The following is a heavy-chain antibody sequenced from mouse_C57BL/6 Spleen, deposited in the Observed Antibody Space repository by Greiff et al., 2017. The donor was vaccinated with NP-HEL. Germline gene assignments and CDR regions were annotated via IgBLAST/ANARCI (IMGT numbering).Heavy chain of an antibody. CDR3: VRGDGYYVFDY. J-gene: IGHJ2*01. Sequence: EVQGVESGGGLVQPKGSLKLSCAASGFSFNTYAMNWVRQAPGKGLEWVARIRSKSNNYATYYADSVKDRFTISRDDSESMLYLQMNNLKTEDTAMYYCVRGDGYYVFDYWGQGTTLTVSS. CDR1: GFSFNTYA. D-gene: IGHD2-3*01. CDR2: IRSKSNNYAT. V-gene: IGHV10-1*01.